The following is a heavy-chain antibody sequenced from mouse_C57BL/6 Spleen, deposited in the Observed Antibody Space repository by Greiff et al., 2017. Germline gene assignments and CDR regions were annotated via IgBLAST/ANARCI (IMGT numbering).Heavy chain of an antibody. Sequence: QVQLQQSGPGLVQPSQSLSITCTVSGFSLTSYGVHWVRQSPGKGLEWLGVIWSGGSTDYNAAFISRLSISKDNSKSQVFFKMKSLQADDTAIYYCARTPYGGSYGWYFDVWGTGTTVTVSS. CDR3: ARTPYGGSYGWYFDV. V-gene: IGHV2-2*01. CDR2: IWSGGST. CDR1: GFSLTSYG. D-gene: IGHD1-1*01. J-gene: IGHJ1*03.